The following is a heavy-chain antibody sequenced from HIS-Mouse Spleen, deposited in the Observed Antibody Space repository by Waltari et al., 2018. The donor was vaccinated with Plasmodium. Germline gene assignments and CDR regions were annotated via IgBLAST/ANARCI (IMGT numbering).Heavy chain of an antibody. J-gene: IGHJ4*02. CDR3: ASSGSGSYYY. V-gene: IGHV4-34*01. CDR1: GGSFSGYY. D-gene: IGHD3-10*01. Sequence: QVQLQQWGAGLLKPSETLSLTCAVYGGSFSGYYWSWIRQPPWKGLEWIGEINHSGSTNYNPSLKSRVTISVDTSKNQFSLKLSSVTAADTAVYYCASSGSGSYYYWGQGTLVTVSS. CDR2: INHSGST.